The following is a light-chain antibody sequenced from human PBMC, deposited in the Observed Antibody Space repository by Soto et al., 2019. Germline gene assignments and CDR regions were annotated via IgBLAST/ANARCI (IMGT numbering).Light chain of an antibody. Sequence: DIQMTQSPSSLSASVGDRVTITCRASQSISSDLNWYQQKPGKAPKLLVYAASSLQSGDPSRFSGNGSRTDFTLTISSLQPEDFATYYSQQSYSTPLTCGGGTKVEIK. CDR1: QSISSD. V-gene: IGKV1-39*01. CDR2: AAS. CDR3: QQSYSTPLT. J-gene: IGKJ4*01.